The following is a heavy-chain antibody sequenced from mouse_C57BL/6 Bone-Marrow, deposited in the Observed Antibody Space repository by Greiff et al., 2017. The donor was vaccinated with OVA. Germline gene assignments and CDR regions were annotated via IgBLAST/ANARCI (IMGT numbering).Heavy chain of an antibody. D-gene: IGHD3-2*02. CDR1: GYAFSSSW. Sequence: VMLVESGPELVKPGASVKISCKASGYAFSSSWMNWVKQRPGKGLEWIGRIYPGDGDTNYNGKFKGKATLTADKSSSTAYMQLSSLTSEDSAVYFCARRDSSGYDFDYWGQGTTLTVSS. CDR3: ARRDSSGYDFDY. J-gene: IGHJ2*01. V-gene: IGHV1-82*01. CDR2: IYPGDGDT.